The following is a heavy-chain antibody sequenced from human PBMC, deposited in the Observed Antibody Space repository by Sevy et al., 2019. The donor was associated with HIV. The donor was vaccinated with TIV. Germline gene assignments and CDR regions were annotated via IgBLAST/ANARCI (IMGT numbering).Heavy chain of an antibody. Sequence: GGCLRLSCAASGFTFSNYWMHWVRQAPGKGLVWVSRINPGGTSTDYADSVKGRFTISRDNAKNSLYLQMNSLRAEDTAVYYCSRAITVEGRGVGYWGQGTLVTVSS. V-gene: IGHV3-74*01. D-gene: IGHD5-12*01. J-gene: IGHJ4*02. CDR1: GFTFSNYW. CDR3: SRAITVEGRGVGY. CDR2: INPGGTST.